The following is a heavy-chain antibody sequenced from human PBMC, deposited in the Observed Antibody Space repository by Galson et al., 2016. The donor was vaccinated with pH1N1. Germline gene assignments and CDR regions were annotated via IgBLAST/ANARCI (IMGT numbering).Heavy chain of an antibody. D-gene: IGHD5-12*01. CDR3: ARDDYWRYFDY. J-gene: IGHJ4*02. Sequence: SVKVSCKASGYTFTTYLIHWVRQAPGETLEWMGWFNPDNGNTKYSQRFQGRVTFTRDTSATTAYMEMSSLRSEDTAVYYCARDDYWRYFDYWGQGTLVTVSS. CDR1: GYTFTTYL. V-gene: IGHV1-3*01. CDR2: FNPDNGNT.